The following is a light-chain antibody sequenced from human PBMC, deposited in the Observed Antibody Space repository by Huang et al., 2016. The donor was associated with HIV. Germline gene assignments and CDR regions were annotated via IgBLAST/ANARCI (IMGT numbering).Light chain of an antibody. Sequence: DIVMTQSPDSLAVSLGERATINCKSSQSVLYSSNNKNDLSWYQQKPGQLPKLLIYWASTRKSGVPDRFSGSGSGTEFTLTISSLQAEDVAVYYCQQYYSTPYTFGQGTRLEIK. V-gene: IGKV4-1*01. CDR2: WAS. CDR3: QQYYSTPYT. J-gene: IGKJ2*01. CDR1: QSVLYSSNNKND.